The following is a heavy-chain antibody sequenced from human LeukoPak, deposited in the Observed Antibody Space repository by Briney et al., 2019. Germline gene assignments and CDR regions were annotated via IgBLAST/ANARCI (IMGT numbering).Heavy chain of an antibody. J-gene: IGHJ3*02. CDR3: AQSVPIAGDDAFDI. D-gene: IGHD6-13*01. Sequence: PSETLSLTCNVSGGSISSSTYYWGWIRQPPGKGLEWIGSIYYSGSTYYNPSLESRVTISVDKSKNQFSLKLSAVTAADTAVYYCAQSVPIAGDDAFDIWDQGTMVTVSA. CDR1: GGSISSSTYY. V-gene: IGHV4-39*01. CDR2: IYYSGST.